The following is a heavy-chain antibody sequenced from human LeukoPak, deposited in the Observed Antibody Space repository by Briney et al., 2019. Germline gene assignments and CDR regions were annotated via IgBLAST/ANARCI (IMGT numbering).Heavy chain of an antibody. V-gene: IGHV3-11*01. CDR2: ISGSGRTI. CDR3: ARNDDILTGYSPQGY. CDR1: GFTFSDHH. Sequence: KSGGSLRLSCAASGFTFSDHHMNWIRQAPGKGLECVSHISGSGRTIYYADSVKGRFTISRDNAKNSLYLQMNSLRAEDTAVYYCARNDDILTGYSPQGYWGQGTLVTVSS. D-gene: IGHD3-9*01. J-gene: IGHJ4*02.